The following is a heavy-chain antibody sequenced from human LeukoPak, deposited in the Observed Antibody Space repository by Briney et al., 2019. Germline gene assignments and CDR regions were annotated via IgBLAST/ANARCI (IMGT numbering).Heavy chain of an antibody. J-gene: IGHJ4*01. CDR2: MNTDGSST. CDR3: ARELPREVTLDY. Sequence: GGSLRLSCAVSGFTFISYGMQWVRQAPGKGLAWVSRMNTDGSSTTYADSVKGRFTISRDNAKNTLYLEMNSLRAEGTAVYYCARELPREVTLDYWGQGTLVTVSS. D-gene: IGHD2-21*02. V-gene: IGHV3-74*01. CDR1: GFTFISYG.